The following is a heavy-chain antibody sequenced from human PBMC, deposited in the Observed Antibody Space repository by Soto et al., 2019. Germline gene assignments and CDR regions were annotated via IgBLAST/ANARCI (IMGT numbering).Heavy chain of an antibody. CDR1: GYTFTSYY. J-gene: IGHJ3*02. CDR2: INPSGGST. Sequence: ASVKVSCKASGYTFTSYYMHWVRQAPGQGLEWMGIINPSGGSTSYAQKFQGRVTMTRDTSTSTVYMELSSLRSEDTAVYYCARAVGHCISTSCDPYDAFDIWGQGTMVPVSS. CDR3: ARAVGHCISTSCDPYDAFDI. D-gene: IGHD2-2*01. V-gene: IGHV1-46*01.